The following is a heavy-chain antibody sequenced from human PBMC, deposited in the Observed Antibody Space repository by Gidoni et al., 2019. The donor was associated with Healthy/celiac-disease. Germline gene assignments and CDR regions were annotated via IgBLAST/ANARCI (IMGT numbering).Heavy chain of an antibody. V-gene: IGHV3-74*01. Sequence: EVQLVESGGGLVQPGGSLGLSCEASGFTFSSYWMHWVRQAPGKCLVWVSRINSDGSSTSYADSVKGRITISRDNAKNTLYLQMNSLRAEDTAVYYCARVGYYDTRAFDIWGQGTMVTVSS. D-gene: IGHD3-22*01. J-gene: IGHJ3*02. CDR3: ARVGYYDTRAFDI. CDR1: GFTFSSYW. CDR2: INSDGSST.